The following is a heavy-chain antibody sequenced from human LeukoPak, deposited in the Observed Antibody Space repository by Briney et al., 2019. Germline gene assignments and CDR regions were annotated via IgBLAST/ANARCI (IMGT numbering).Heavy chain of an antibody. V-gene: IGHV3-23*01. CDR1: GITLSNYG. D-gene: IGHD3-10*01. J-gene: IGHJ4*02. Sequence: GGSLRLSCAVSGITLSNYGMSWVRQAPGKGLEWVAGISGSGGRTNYADSVKGRFSISRDNPKNTLYLQMNSLRAEDTAVYFCAKRGVVIRVILVGFHKEAYYFDSWGQRALVTVSS. CDR2: ISGSGGRT. CDR3: AKRGVVIRVILVGFHKEAYYFDS.